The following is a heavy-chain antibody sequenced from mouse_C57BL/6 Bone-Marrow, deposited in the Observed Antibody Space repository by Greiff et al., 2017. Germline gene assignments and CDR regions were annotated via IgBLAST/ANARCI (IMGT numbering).Heavy chain of an antibody. CDR3: ARLPYYYGSSCGWFAY. V-gene: IGHV5-6*01. CDR1: GFTFSSYG. CDR2: ISSGGSYT. D-gene: IGHD1-1*01. Sequence: EVQLVESGGDLVKPGGSLKLSCAASGFTFSSYGMSWVRQTPDKRLEWVATISSGGSYTYYPDSVKGRFTISRDNAKNTLYLQMSSLQSEDTAMYYCARLPYYYGSSCGWFAYWGQGTLVSVCA. J-gene: IGHJ3*01.